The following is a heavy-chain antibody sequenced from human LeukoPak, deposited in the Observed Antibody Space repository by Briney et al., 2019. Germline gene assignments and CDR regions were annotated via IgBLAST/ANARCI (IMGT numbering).Heavy chain of an antibody. Sequence: SETLSLTCAAYGGSFSGYYRSWIRQPPGKGLEWIGEINHSGSTNYNPSLKSRVTISVDTSKNQFSLKLSSVTAADTAVYYCARHRCSGGSCYPMNWFDPWGQGTLVTVSS. V-gene: IGHV4-34*01. CDR2: INHSGST. D-gene: IGHD2-15*01. CDR1: GGSFSGYY. CDR3: ARHRCSGGSCYPMNWFDP. J-gene: IGHJ5*02.